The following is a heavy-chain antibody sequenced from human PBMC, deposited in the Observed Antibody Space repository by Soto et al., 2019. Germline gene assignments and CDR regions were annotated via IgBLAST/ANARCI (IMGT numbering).Heavy chain of an antibody. D-gene: IGHD3-22*01. Sequence: PSETLSLTCTVSGGSISSGDYYWIWIRHPPGKGLEWIGYIYYSGSTYYNPSLKSRVTISVDTSKNQFSLKLSSVTAADTAVYYCARVRVDYYDSSGYYLFDYWGQGTLVTVSS. CDR1: GGSISSGDYY. V-gene: IGHV4-30-4*01. J-gene: IGHJ4*02. CDR3: ARVRVDYYDSSGYYLFDY. CDR2: IYYSGST.